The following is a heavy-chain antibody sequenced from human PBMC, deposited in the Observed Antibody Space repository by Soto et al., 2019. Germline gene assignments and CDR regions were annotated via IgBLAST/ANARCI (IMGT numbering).Heavy chain of an antibody. J-gene: IGHJ6*02. Sequence: GESLKISCKGSGYSFTTYWIGWVRQMPGKGLEWMGIIYPGDSDTRYSPSFQGQVTISADQSTNTAHLQWSSLKAPDTAMYYCARLKEELYYYYGMDVWGQGTTVTVSS. V-gene: IGHV5-51*01. CDR3: ARLKEELYYYYGMDV. CDR1: GYSFTTYW. D-gene: IGHD1-26*01. CDR2: IYPGDSDT.